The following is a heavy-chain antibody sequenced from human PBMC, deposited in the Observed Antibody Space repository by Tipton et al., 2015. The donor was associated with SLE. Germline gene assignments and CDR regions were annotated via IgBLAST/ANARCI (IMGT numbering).Heavy chain of an antibody. CDR1: GGSIGSGSYY. J-gene: IGHJ4*02. CDR3: ASSVDTAMATGY. V-gene: IGHV4-61*09. D-gene: IGHD5-18*01. Sequence: TLSLTCTVSGGSIGSGSYYWSWIRQPAGKGLEWIGYIYTSGSTNYNPSLKSRVTISVDTSKNQFSLKLSSVTAADTAVYYCASSVDTAMATGYWGQGTLVTVSS. CDR2: IYTSGST.